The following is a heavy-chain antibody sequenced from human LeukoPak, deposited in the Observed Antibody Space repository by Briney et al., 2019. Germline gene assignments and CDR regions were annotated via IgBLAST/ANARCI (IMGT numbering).Heavy chain of an antibody. Sequence: ASETVSCKASGSTFTIYGISWVRQAPGQGLEWMGLISAYNGNTNYAQKLQGRVTMTTDTSRSTAYMELRSLRSDDTAVYYCARGGETLRYSEFGPWGQGTLVTVSS. CDR2: ISAYNGNT. J-gene: IGHJ5*02. D-gene: IGHD3-9*01. CDR3: ARGGETLRYSEFGP. CDR1: GSTFTIYG. V-gene: IGHV1-18*01.